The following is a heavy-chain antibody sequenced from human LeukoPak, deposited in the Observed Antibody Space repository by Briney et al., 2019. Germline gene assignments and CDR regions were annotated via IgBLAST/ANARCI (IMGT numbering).Heavy chain of an antibody. D-gene: IGHD4-17*01. Sequence: SETLSLTCAVYGGSFSGYYWSWIRQPPGKGLEWIGEINHSGSTNYNPSLKSRVTISVDTSKNQFSLKLSSVTAADTAVYYCARGGVARWRDYYYHYYYGMDVWGQGTTVTVSS. CDR1: GGSFSGYY. J-gene: IGHJ6*02. CDR2: INHSGST. CDR3: ARGGVARWRDYYYHYYYGMDV. V-gene: IGHV4-34*01.